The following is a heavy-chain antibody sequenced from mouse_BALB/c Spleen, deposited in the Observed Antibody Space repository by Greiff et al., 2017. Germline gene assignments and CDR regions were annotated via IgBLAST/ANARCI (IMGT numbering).Heavy chain of an antibody. V-gene: IGHV5-6-4*01. CDR1: GFTFSSYT. J-gene: IGHJ2*01. CDR3: TRVGAY. CDR2: ISSGGSYT. Sequence: EVKLVESGGGLVKPGGSLKLSCAASGFTFSSYTMSWVRQTPEKRLEWVATISSGGSYTYYPDSVKGRFTISRDNAKNTLYLQMSSLKSEDTAMYYCTRVGAYWGQGTTLTVSS.